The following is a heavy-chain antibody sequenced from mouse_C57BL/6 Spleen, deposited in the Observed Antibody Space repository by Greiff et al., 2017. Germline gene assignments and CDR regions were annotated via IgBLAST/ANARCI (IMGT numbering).Heavy chain of an antibody. Sequence: QVQLQQSGPELVKPGASVKISCKASGYAFSSSWMNWVKQRPGKGLEWIGRIYPGDGDTNYNGKFKGKATLTADKSSSTAYMQLSSLTSEDSAVYFCARGGPAWFAYWGQGTLVTVSA. V-gene: IGHV1-82*01. CDR3: ARGGPAWFAY. J-gene: IGHJ3*01. CDR2: IYPGDGDT. CDR1: GYAFSSSW.